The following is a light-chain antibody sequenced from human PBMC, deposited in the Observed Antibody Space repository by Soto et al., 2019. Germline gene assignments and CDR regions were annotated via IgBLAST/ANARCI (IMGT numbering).Light chain of an antibody. CDR2: DAS. V-gene: IGKV1-33*01. J-gene: IGKJ3*01. CDR1: QDISNH. Sequence: DIQLTQSPSSLSASVGDRVTITCQASQDISNHLNWYQQKPGKAPNLLIYDASDLETGVPSRFSGGGYGTFXSXTXXXXXXXXXATYYCQKHDGVPLFGPGTK. CDR3: QKHDGVPL.